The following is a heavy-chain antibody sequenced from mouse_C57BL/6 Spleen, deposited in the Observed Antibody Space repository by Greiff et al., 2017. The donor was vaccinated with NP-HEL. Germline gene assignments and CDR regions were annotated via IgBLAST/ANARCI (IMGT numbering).Heavy chain of an antibody. CDR2: ISSGGSYT. Sequence: EVMLVESGGDLVKPGGSLKLSCAASGFTFSSYGMSWVRQTPDKRLEWVATISSGGSYTYYPDSVKGRFTISRDNAKNTLYLQMSSLKSEDTAMYYCAREGLLEAMDYWGQGTSVTVSS. CDR3: AREGLLEAMDY. CDR1: GFTFSSYG. J-gene: IGHJ4*01. V-gene: IGHV5-6*01. D-gene: IGHD2-10*01.